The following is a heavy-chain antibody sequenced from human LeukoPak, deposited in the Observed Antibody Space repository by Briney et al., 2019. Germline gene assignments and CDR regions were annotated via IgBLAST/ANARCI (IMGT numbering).Heavy chain of an antibody. J-gene: IGHJ4*02. Sequence: SETLSLTCTVSGGSISSYYWSWIRQPPGKGLEWIGYISYSGSTNYNPSLKSRVTISIDTSKNQFSLNLSSVTAADTALYYCASSDGQPPRFDSSYDVFDYWGQGTQVTVSS. CDR2: ISYSGST. CDR1: GGSISSYY. D-gene: IGHD3-3*01. CDR3: ASSDGQPPRFDSSYDVFDY. V-gene: IGHV4-59*12.